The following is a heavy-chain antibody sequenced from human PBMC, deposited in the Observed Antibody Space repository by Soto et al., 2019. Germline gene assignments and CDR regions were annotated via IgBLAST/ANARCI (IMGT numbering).Heavy chain of an antibody. V-gene: IGHV4-34*01. CDR2: INHSGST. CDR3: ARTRIRETRTYYYGSGSYLHPNNWFDP. D-gene: IGHD3-10*01. Sequence: SETLSLTCTVSGGSIRTGGYYWSWIRQPPGKGLEWIGEINHSGSTNYNPSLKSRVTISVDTSKNQFSLKLSSVTAADTAVYYCARTRIRETRTYYYGSGSYLHPNNWFDPWGQGTLVTVSS. J-gene: IGHJ5*02. CDR1: GGSIRTGGYY.